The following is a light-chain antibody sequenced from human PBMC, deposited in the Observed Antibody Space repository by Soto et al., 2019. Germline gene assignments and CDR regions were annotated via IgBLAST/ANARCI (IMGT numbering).Light chain of an antibody. CDR1: QSISSW. J-gene: IGKJ2*01. CDR2: KAS. V-gene: IGKV1-5*03. CDR3: QQYNSYSPYT. Sequence: DIQMTQSPSTLFASVGDRVTITCRASQSISSWLAWYQQKPGKAPKLLIYKASSLESGVPSRFSGSGSGTEFTLTIRSLQPDDFATYYCQQYNSYSPYTFGQGTKLEIK.